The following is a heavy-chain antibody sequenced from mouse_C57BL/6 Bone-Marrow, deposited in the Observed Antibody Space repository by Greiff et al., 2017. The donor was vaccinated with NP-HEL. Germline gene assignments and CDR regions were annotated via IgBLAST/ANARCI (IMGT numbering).Heavy chain of an antibody. CDR3: ASSYDPYAMDY. CDR2: IDPNSGGT. CDR1: GYTFTRYW. D-gene: IGHD2-12*01. Sequence: VQLPQPGAELVKPWASVKLSCKASGYTFTRYWMTWVKPRPGRGLGWIGRIDPNSGGTKYNEKFKSKATLTVDKPSRTAYMQLSSLTSEDSAVYYCASSYDPYAMDYWGQGTSVTVSS. V-gene: IGHV1-72*01. J-gene: IGHJ4*01.